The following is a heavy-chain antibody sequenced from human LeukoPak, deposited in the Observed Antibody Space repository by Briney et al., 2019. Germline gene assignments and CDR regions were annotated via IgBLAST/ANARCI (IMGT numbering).Heavy chain of an antibody. CDR3: AKDGLYGGYTTFDY. Sequence: GGSLRLSCAASGFTFSSYGMHWVRQAPGKGLEWVAVIWYDGSNKYYADTVKGRFTISRDNSKDTLYLQMKCLRAEDTAVYYCAKDGLYGGYTTFDYWGQGTLVTVSS. J-gene: IGHJ4*02. CDR1: GFTFSSYG. CDR2: IWYDGSNK. V-gene: IGHV3-33*06. D-gene: IGHD5-12*01.